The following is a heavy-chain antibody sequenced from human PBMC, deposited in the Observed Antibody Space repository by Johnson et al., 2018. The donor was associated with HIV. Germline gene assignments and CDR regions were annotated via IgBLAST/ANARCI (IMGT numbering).Heavy chain of an antibody. CDR2: ISWNSGSI. CDR3: ARGRKDIEAADGLDNDAFDV. V-gene: IGHV3-9*01. D-gene: IGHD6-13*01. CDR1: GFTFDDYA. J-gene: IGHJ3*01. Sequence: QLVESGGGLVQPGRSLRLSCAASGFTFDDYAMHWVRQAPGKGLEWVSGISWNSGSIGYADSVKGRFTISRDNAKNSLYLQMNSLRAEDTALYYCARGRKDIEAADGLDNDAFDVWGQGTLVTVSS.